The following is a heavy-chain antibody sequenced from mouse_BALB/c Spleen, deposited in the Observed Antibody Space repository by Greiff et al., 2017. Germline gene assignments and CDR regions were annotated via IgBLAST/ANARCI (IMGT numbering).Heavy chain of an antibody. D-gene: IGHD1-1*01. CDR3: AYYGSSPAWFAY. J-gene: IGHJ3*01. CDR1: GFNIKDTY. V-gene: IGHV14-3*02. CDR2: IDPANGNT. Sequence: DVKLQESGAELVKPGASVKLSCTASGFNIKDTYMHWVKQRPEQGLEWIGRIDPANGNTKYDPKFQGKATITADTSSNTAYLQLSSLTSEDTAVYYCAYYGSSPAWFAYWGQGTLVTVSA.